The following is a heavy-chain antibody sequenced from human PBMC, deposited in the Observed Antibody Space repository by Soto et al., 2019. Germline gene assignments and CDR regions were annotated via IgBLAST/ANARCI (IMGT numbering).Heavy chain of an antibody. V-gene: IGHV1-69*01. Sequence: QVQLVQSGAEVKKPGSSVKVSCKASGGTFSSYAISWVRQAPGQGLEWMGGIIPIFGTANYAQKFQGRVTITADESTSTAYMELGSLRSEDTAVYYCARNVGHCSGGSCYEIRGYFDLWGRGTLVTVSS. CDR2: IIPIFGTA. D-gene: IGHD2-15*01. J-gene: IGHJ2*01. CDR1: GGTFSSYA. CDR3: ARNVGHCSGGSCYEIRGYFDL.